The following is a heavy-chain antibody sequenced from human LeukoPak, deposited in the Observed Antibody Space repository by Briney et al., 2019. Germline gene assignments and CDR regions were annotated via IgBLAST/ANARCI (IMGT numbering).Heavy chain of an antibody. CDR3: ARDSSAPN. CDR1: GFTFKSYA. CDR2: INTNGANT. J-gene: IGHJ4*02. V-gene: IGHV3-64*04. Sequence: GGSLRLSCSASGFTFKSYAMHWVRQAPGKGLEYVSSINTNGANTYYADSVKGRFTISRDNSRNTVYVQMNSLRAEDTAVYYCARDSSAPNWGQGTLVTVSS. D-gene: IGHD3-22*01.